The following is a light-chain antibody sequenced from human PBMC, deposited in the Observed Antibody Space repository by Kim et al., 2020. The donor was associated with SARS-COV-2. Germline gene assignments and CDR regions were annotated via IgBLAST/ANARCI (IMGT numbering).Light chain of an antibody. V-gene: IGLV3-19*01. CDR1: SLRSYY. CDR2: DKN. CDR3: NSRESGVNHVV. J-gene: IGLJ3*02. Sequence: ALGQTVRITCQGDSLRSYYASWYQQRSGQAPVLLIYDKNNRPSGIPDRFSGSSSGNTASLTITGAQAEDEADYYCNSRESGVNHVVFGGGTQLTVL.